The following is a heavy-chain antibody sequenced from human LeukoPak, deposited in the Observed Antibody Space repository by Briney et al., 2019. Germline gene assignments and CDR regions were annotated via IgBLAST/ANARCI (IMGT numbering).Heavy chain of an antibody. CDR2: ISGSGGST. J-gene: IGHJ5*02. CDR1: GFTSSSYA. Sequence: PGGSLRLSCAASGFTSSSYAMSWVRQAPGKGLEWVSAISGSGGSTYYADSVKGRFTISRDNSKNTLYLQMNSLRAEDTAVYYCAKDRGWELLPNWFDPWGQGTLVTVSS. V-gene: IGHV3-23*01. D-gene: IGHD1-26*01. CDR3: AKDRGWELLPNWFDP.